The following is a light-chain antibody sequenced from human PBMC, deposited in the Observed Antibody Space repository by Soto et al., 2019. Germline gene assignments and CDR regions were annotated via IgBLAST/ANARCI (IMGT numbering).Light chain of an antibody. V-gene: IGKV2-28*01. CDR1: QSLLHSDGYNY. Sequence: DIVMTQSPLSLPVTPGKPASISCRSSQSLLHSDGYNYLDWFLQKPGQSPQLLISLASNRASGVPDRFSGSGSGTDFTLKISRVEAEDVGVYYCMQTLQTWTFGQGTKVEIK. J-gene: IGKJ1*01. CDR2: LAS. CDR3: MQTLQTWT.